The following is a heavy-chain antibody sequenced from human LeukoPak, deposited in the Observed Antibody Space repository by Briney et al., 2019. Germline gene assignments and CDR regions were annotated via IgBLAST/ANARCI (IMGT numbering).Heavy chain of an antibody. D-gene: IGHD3-22*01. CDR1: GYTFTRYW. Sequence: GESLKISCKGSGYTFTRYWIGWVRQMPGKGLEWMGIMYLGDSDTRYSPSFQGQVTISADKSISTAYLQWSSLKASDTAMYYCARQRTYHYDSSGYYHDAFDMWGQGTMVTVSS. V-gene: IGHV5-51*01. J-gene: IGHJ3*02. CDR2: MYLGDSDT. CDR3: ARQRTYHYDSSGYYHDAFDM.